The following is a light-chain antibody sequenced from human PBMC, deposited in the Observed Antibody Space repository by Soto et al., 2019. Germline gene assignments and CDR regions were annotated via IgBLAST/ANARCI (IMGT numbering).Light chain of an antibody. CDR2: NYN. CDR3: STCDDDLTGTV. Sequence: QSVVTQPPSASGTPGQTVTISCSGSSSNIGSNYVYWYQQLPGTAPKLLSYNYNLRPSGVVDIFSGSRSGTSASLAISVLRSEDEADYYWSTCDDDLTGTVFGGGTKVTVL. V-gene: IGLV1-47*02. CDR1: SSNIGSNY. J-gene: IGLJ3*02.